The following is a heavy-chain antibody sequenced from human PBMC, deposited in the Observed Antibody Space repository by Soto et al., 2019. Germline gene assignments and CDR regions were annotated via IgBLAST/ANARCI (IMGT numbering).Heavy chain of an antibody. CDR1: GFTFGDHY. J-gene: IGHJ4*02. CDR3: ARVTVGTYYFDY. CDR2: TRDKTNSYTT. D-gene: IGHD3-16*01. V-gene: IGHV3-72*01. Sequence: GGSLRLSCAASGFTFGDHYMDWVRQAPGKGLEWVGRTRDKTNSYTTEYAASVKGRFTISRDDSKSSLYLQMNSLKTEDTAVYYCARVTVGTYYFDYWGQGTLVTVSS.